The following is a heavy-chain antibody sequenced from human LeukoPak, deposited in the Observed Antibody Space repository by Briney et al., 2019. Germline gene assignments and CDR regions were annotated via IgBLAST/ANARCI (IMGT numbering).Heavy chain of an antibody. D-gene: IGHD4-11*01. V-gene: IGHV5-51*01. CDR2: IYPGDSDT. CDR1: GYSFTRHW. J-gene: IGHJ4*02. Sequence: GESLKISCKGSGYSFTRHWIGWVRQMPGRRLEWMGSIYPGDSDTRSSPSFQGQVTISADKSISTAYLQWSSLKTSDTAMYYCARQRRGSYNDYSEGDYWGQGTLVTVSS. CDR3: ARQRRGSYNDYSEGDY.